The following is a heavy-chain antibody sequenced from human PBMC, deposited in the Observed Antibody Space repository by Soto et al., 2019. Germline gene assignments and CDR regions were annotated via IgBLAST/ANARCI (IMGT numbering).Heavy chain of an antibody. CDR2: IDPSDSYT. CDR1: GYSFTIYW. Sequence: GESLKISCKGSGYSFTIYWISWVRQMPGKGLEWMGRIDPSDSYTNYSPSFQGHVTISADKSISTAYLQWSSLKASDTAMYYCARHQVSSEDIVVVVAANYYYYYGMDVWGQGTTVTVSS. V-gene: IGHV5-10-1*01. CDR3: ARHQVSSEDIVVVVAANYYYYYGMDV. J-gene: IGHJ6*02. D-gene: IGHD2-15*01.